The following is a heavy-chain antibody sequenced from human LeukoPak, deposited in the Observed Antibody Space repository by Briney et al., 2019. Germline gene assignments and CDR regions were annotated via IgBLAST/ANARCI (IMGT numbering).Heavy chain of an antibody. CDR3: ARNLPFVVVPARPPPNPYMDV. CDR2: IYPGDSDT. Sequence: GESLKISCKGSGYRFTSYWIGWVRQMPGKGLEWMGIIYPGDSDTRYSPSFQGQVTISADKSISTAYLQWRSLKASDTAMYYCARNLPFVVVPARPPPNPYMDVWGKGTTVTVSS. J-gene: IGHJ6*03. D-gene: IGHD2-2*01. CDR1: GYRFTSYW. V-gene: IGHV5-51*01.